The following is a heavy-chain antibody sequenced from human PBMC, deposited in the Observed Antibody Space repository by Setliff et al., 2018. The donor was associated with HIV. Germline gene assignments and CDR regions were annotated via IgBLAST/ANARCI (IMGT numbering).Heavy chain of an antibody. CDR2: ISVYNGNT. CDR1: GYSFTNYY. CDR3: VRGVTRDISGYYRDEYFQH. D-gene: IGHD3-22*01. V-gene: IGHV1-18*04. Sequence: ASVKVSCKASGYSFTNYYMHWVRQAPGQGLEWMGWISVYNGNTNYAQKFQGRVTMTTDTSTSTAYMQLRTLRSDDTAVYYCVRGVTRDISGYYRDEYFQHWGQGTPVTVSS. J-gene: IGHJ1*01.